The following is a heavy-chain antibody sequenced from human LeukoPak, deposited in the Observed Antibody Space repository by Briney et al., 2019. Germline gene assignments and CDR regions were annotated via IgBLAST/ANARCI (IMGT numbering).Heavy chain of an antibody. Sequence: GGSLRLSCVVSGFTLSNHCMSWVRRAPGKGLEWVANIKQDGSEKYYVDSVKGRFTISRDNAKNSLYLQMNSLRAEDTAVYYCARGERYTYYDFWSGYFWFDPWGQGTLVTVSS. D-gene: IGHD3-3*01. V-gene: IGHV3-7*01. CDR1: GFTLSNHC. CDR2: IKQDGSEK. CDR3: ARGERYTYYDFWSGYFWFDP. J-gene: IGHJ5*02.